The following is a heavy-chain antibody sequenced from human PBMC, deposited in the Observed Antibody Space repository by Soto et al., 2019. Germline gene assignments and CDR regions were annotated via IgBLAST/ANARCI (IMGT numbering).Heavy chain of an antibody. J-gene: IGHJ5*02. CDR3: ARGGGYGDTGWFDP. Sequence: QVQLVQSGAEVKKPGASVKVSCKASGYTFTSYGISWLRQAPAQGLEWMGWISAYNGNTNYAQKLKCRVTMTTDTSTSAAYMEVRSLRSDDPAVYYCARGGGYGDTGWFDPWGQGTLVTVSS. CDR2: ISAYNGNT. CDR1: GYTFTSYG. D-gene: IGHD4-17*01. V-gene: IGHV1-18*01.